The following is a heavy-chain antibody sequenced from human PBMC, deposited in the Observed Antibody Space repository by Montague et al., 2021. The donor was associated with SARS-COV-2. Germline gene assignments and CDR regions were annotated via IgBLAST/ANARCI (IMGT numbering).Heavy chain of an antibody. J-gene: IGHJ6*02. CDR3: ARVRHLGRGMGV. V-gene: IGHV6-1*01. CDR1: GDXVSRNAIA. CDR2: TFYRSEWNY. D-gene: IGHD7-27*01. Sequence: CAISGDXVSRNAIAWNWSRQSPSRGLEWLGRTFYRSEWNYHYADXVKSRITINPDTSKNQVSLQLRSVTPEDTAVYFCARVRHLGRGMGVWGQGTTVTVSS.